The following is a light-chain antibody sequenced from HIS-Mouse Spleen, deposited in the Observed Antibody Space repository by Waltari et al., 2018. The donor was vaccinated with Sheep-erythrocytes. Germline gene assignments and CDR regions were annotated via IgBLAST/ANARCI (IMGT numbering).Light chain of an antibody. J-gene: IGLJ3*02. CDR3: SSYAGSNNWV. CDR1: SSDVGGYNY. CDR2: EVS. V-gene: IGLV2-8*01. Sequence: QSALTQPPSASGSPGQSVTISCTGTSSDVGGYNYVSWYQQHPGKAPKPMIYEVSKRPAGVPDGFSGSKSGNTDSLTVSGLQAEDEADYYCSSYAGSNNWVFGGGTKLTVL.